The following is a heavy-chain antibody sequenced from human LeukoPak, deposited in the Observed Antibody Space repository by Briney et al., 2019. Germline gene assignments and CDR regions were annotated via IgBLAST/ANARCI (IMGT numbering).Heavy chain of an antibody. D-gene: IGHD4-17*01. Sequence: PGGSLRLSCAASGFTFSSYGMDWVRQAPGKGLEWVAFIRYDGNNKDYADSVKGRFTISRDNSKNTLYLQMNSLRVEDTAVYYCAKGCGDLVAFDIWGQGTMVTVSS. J-gene: IGHJ3*02. V-gene: IGHV3-30*02. CDR2: IRYDGNNK. CDR1: GFTFSSYG. CDR3: AKGCGDLVAFDI.